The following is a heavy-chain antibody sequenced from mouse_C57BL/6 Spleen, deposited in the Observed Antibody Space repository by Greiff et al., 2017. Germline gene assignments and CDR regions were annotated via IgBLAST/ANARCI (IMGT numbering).Heavy chain of an antibody. CDR3: AVPYYGSIYWYFDV. J-gene: IGHJ1*03. CDR2: INPNNGGT. D-gene: IGHD1-1*01. Sequence: VQLQQSGPELVKPGASVKMSCKASGYTFTDYNMHWVKQSHGKSLEWIGYINPNNGGTSYNQKFKGKATLTVNKSSSTAYMELRSLTSEDSAVYYCAVPYYGSIYWYFDVWGTGTTVTVSS. CDR1: GYTFTDYN. V-gene: IGHV1-22*01.